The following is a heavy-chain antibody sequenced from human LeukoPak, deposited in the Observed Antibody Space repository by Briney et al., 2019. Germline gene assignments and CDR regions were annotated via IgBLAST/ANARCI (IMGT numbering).Heavy chain of an antibody. CDR2: IRYDGSNK. V-gene: IGHV3-30*02. CDR3: AKDHAYYYDSSGPYYFDY. J-gene: IGHJ4*02. Sequence: GGPQTLSCTASGFTYSIYHMLWLRDSPGKAVEGVTFIRYDGSNKYYTDSVKGRVNISRENSKNTLYLQMNSLRAEDTAVYYCAKDHAYYYDSSGPYYFDYWGQGTLVTVSS. D-gene: IGHD3-22*01. CDR1: GFTYSIYH.